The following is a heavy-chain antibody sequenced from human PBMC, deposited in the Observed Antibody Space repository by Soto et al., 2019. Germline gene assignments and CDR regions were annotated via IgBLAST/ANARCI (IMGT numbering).Heavy chain of an antibody. J-gene: IGHJ6*02. CDR3: ARRGYDYTYYYGMDV. V-gene: IGHV5-51*01. CDR1: GYSFTSYW. CDR2: IYPGDSDT. Sequence: GESLKISFKGSGYSFTSYWIGWVRQMPGKGLEWMGIIYPGDSDTRYSPSFQGQVTISADKSISTAYLQWSSLKASDTAMYYCARRGYDYTYYYGMDVWGQGTTVTVSS. D-gene: IGHD4-4*01.